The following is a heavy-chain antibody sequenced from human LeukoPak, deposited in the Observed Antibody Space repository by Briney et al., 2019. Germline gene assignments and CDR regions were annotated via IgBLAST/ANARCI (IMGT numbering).Heavy chain of an antibody. Sequence: GGSLRLSCAASGFTFSSFAMSWVRQAPGKGLEWVSGISGSGGSTYYADSVKGRFTVSRDNSKNALYLQMNSLRAEDTAVYYCTKDALGFYDRSGYGLFAYWGQGTLVTVSS. CDR3: TKDALGFYDRSGYGLFAY. V-gene: IGHV3-23*01. D-gene: IGHD3-22*01. J-gene: IGHJ4*02. CDR2: ISGSGGST. CDR1: GFTFSSFA.